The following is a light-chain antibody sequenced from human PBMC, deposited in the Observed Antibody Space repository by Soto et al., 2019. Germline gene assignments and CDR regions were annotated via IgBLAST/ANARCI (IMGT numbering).Light chain of an antibody. CDR1: QSVSSTY. V-gene: IGKV3-20*01. CDR3: QQYGSSSYT. CDR2: GAT. Sequence: EIVLTQSPGTLSLSPGERATLSCRASQSVSSTYLAWYQQKAGQAPRLLIYGATNRATGVPDRFSGSGSATAFTLTISRLEPEDFAVYYCQQYGSSSYTFGQGTKLEIK. J-gene: IGKJ2*01.